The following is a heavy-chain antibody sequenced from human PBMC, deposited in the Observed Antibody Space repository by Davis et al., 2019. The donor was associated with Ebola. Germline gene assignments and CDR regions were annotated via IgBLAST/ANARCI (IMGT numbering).Heavy chain of an antibody. Sequence: GESLKISCAASGFIFRNYVMSWVRQAPGKGLEWVSYISSSSSTIYYADSVKGRFTISRDNAKNSLYLQMNSLRAEDTAVYYCASLKGYSGLDYWGQGTLVTVSS. CDR3: ASLKGYSGLDY. V-gene: IGHV3-48*04. D-gene: IGHD1-26*01. J-gene: IGHJ4*02. CDR1: GFIFRNYV. CDR2: ISSSSSTI.